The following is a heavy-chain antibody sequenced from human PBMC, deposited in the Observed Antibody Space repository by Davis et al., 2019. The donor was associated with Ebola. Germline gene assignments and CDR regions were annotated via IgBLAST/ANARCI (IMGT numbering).Heavy chain of an antibody. D-gene: IGHD2-2*01. J-gene: IGHJ6*02. CDR2: IIPIFGTA. V-gene: IGHV1-69*06. CDR1: GGTFSSYA. Sequence: SVKVSCKASGGTFSSYAISWVRQAPGQGLEWLGGIIPIFGTANYAQKFQGRVTITADKSTSTAYMELSSLRSEDTAVYYCARERDIVVVPAAMGNGYYYGMDVWGQGTTVTVSS. CDR3: ARERDIVVVPAAMGNGYYYGMDV.